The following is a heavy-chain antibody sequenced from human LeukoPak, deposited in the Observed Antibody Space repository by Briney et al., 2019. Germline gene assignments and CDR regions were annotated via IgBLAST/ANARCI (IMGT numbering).Heavy chain of an antibody. Sequence: VKPSETLSLTCTVSGGSFSSYYWSWFRQPPGTGLEWFGYIYYSGSTNYNPSPKSRVTISVDTSKNQFSLKLSSVTAADTAVYYCARLEADYYYYMDVWGKGTTVTISS. CDR1: GGSFSSYY. V-gene: IGHV4-59*01. J-gene: IGHJ6*03. D-gene: IGHD1-1*01. CDR3: ARLEADYYYYMDV. CDR2: IYYSGST.